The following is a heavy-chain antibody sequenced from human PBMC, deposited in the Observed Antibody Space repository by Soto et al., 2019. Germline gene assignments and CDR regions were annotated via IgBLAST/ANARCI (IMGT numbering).Heavy chain of an antibody. CDR1: GFTFSSYA. Sequence: QVQLVESGGGVVQPGMSLRLSCAASGFTFSSYAMHWVRQAPGKGLEWVAVISYDGSNKYYADSVKGRFTISRDNSKNTLYLQMNSLRAEDTAVYYCSVGATFDYWGQGTLVTVSS. CDR3: SVGATFDY. D-gene: IGHD1-26*01. V-gene: IGHV3-30-3*01. J-gene: IGHJ4*02. CDR2: ISYDGSNK.